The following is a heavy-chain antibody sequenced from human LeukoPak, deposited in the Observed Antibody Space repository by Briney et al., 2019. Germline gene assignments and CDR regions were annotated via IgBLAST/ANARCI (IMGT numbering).Heavy chain of an antibody. CDR2: ISGSGGST. D-gene: IGHD6-25*01. Sequence: GGSLRLSCAASGFTFSSYEMNWVRQAPGKGLEWVSSISGSGGSTNYADSVKGRFTISRDNSKNTLYLQMNSLRAEETAVHYCANRGPGWYFDLWGRGTLVTVSS. V-gene: IGHV3-23*01. J-gene: IGHJ2*01. CDR1: GFTFSSYE. CDR3: ANRGPGWYFDL.